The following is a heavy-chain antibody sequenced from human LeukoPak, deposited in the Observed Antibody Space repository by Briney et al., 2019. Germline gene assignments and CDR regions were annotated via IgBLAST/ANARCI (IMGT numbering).Heavy chain of an antibody. Sequence: MPGGSLRLSCAASGFTFSTYAMSWVRQAPGKGLEWIGYIYYSGSTNYNPSLKSRVTISVDTSKNQFSLKLSSVTAADTAVYYCARLAVPSGYYYYMDVWGKGTTVTVSS. CDR1: GFTFSTYA. CDR3: ARLAVPSGYYYYMDV. V-gene: IGHV4-59*01. CDR2: IYYSGST. D-gene: IGHD2-2*01. J-gene: IGHJ6*03.